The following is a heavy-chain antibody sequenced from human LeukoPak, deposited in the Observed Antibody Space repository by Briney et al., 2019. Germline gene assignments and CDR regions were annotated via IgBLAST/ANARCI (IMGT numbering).Heavy chain of an antibody. CDR2: ISSSTSTI. V-gene: IGHV3-48*02. J-gene: IGHJ3*02. Sequence: GSLRLSCAASGFTFSSYSMNWVRQAPGKGLEWVSYISSSTSTIYYADSVKGRFTISRDNAENSLYLQMNSLRDEDTTVYYCARPFYDSGGYYYKSFDIWGQGTMVTVSS. CDR3: ARPFYDSGGYYYKSFDI. CDR1: GFTFSSYS. D-gene: IGHD3-22*01.